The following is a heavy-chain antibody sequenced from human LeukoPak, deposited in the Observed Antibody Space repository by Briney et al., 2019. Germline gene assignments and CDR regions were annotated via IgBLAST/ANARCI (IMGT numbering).Heavy chain of an antibody. V-gene: IGHV3-11*04. D-gene: IGHD3-22*01. CDR1: GFTFTDYY. CDR2: ISSSGSTI. CDR3: ARAVNGYYDSSGYYSYFDY. J-gene: IGHJ4*02. Sequence: PGGSLRLSCAASGFTFTDYYMSWIRQAPGKGLEWLSYISSSGSTIYYADSVKGRFTISRDNAKNSLYLQMNSLRAEDTAVYYCARAVNGYYDSSGYYSYFDYWGQGTLVTVSS.